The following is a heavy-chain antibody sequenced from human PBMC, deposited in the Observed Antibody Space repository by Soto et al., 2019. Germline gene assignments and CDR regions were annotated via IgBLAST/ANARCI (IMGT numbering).Heavy chain of an antibody. V-gene: IGHV3-23*01. CDR2: ISGSGGST. CDR3: AKDVVVVPAAMFDY. CDR1: GFTFSSYA. D-gene: IGHD2-2*01. J-gene: IGHJ4*02. Sequence: EVQLLESGGGLVQPGGSLRLSCAASGFTFSSYAMSWVRQAPGKGLEWVSAISGSGGSTYYADSVKDRFTISRDNSKNTLYLQMNSLGAEDTAVYYCAKDVVVVPAAMFDYWGQGTLVTVSS.